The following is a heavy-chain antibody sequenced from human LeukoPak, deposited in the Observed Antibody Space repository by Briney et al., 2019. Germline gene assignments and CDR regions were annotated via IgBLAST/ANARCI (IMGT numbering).Heavy chain of an antibody. CDR2: INDDGSAT. CDR3: AREILAPGKKHDY. CDR1: GFTFSNYW. V-gene: IGHV3-74*01. Sequence: GGSLRLSCVASGFTFSNYWMHCVRQVPGRGLVWVPRINDDGSATFYADSVKGRFTISRDNDKNTLFLQVNSLRPEDTAVYYCAREILAPGKKHDYWGQGTLVTVSS. J-gene: IGHJ4*02.